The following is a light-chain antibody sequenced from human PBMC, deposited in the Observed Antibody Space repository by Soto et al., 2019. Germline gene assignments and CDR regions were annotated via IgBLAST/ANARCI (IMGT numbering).Light chain of an antibody. Sequence: QTVVTQEPSLTVSPGGTVTLTCASSTGAVTSGNYPSWFQQKPGQAPRTLIYTTNSRHSWTPARFSGSLLGGKAALTLSGVQPEDEADYFCLLYYGGAHLVFGGDTKVTVL. CDR3: LLYYGGAHLV. CDR1: TGAVTSGNY. V-gene: IGLV7-43*01. CDR2: TTN. J-gene: IGLJ2*01.